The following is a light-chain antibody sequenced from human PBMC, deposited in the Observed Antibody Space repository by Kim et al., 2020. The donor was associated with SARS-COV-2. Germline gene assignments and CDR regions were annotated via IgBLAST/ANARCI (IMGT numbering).Light chain of an antibody. Sequence: LAARERAPRSCRASQSVSNYLAWYQQKSGQAPRLGIYDASNRATGIPARCSGSGSGTDFTLTISSLEPEDFAVYYCQQRSNWFSFGQGTKLEI. CDR3: QQRSNWFS. J-gene: IGKJ2*03. CDR2: DAS. CDR1: QSVSNY. V-gene: IGKV3-11*01.